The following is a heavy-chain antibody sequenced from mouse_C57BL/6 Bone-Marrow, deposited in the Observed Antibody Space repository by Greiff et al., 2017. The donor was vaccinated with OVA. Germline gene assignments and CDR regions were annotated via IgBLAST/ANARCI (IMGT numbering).Heavy chain of an antibody. D-gene: IGHD2-3*01. CDR3: TTRDGYYGAMDY. V-gene: IGHV14-4*01. J-gene: IGHJ4*01. CDR2: IDPENGDT. Sequence: VQLQQSGAELVRPGASVKLYCTASGFNIKDDYMHWVKQRPEQGLEWIGWIDPENGDTEYASKFQGKATITADTSSNTAYLQLSSLTSEDTAVYYCTTRDGYYGAMDYWGQGTSVTVSS. CDR1: GFNIKDDY.